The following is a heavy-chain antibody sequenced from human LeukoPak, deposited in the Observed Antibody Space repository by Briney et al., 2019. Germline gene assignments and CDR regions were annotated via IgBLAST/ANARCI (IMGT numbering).Heavy chain of an antibody. V-gene: IGHV3-48*01. CDR2: ISSSSSTI. CDR3: ASESWNYLDY. J-gene: IGHJ4*02. Sequence: PGGSLRLSCAASGLTFSSYSMNWVRQAPGKGLEWVSYISSSSSTIYYADSVKGRFTISRDNAKNSLYLQMNSLRAEDTAVYYCASESWNYLDYWGQGTLVTVSS. D-gene: IGHD1-7*01. CDR1: GLTFSSYS.